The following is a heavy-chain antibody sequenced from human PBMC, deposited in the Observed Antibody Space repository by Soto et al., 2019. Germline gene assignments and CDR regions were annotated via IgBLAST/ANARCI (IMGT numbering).Heavy chain of an antibody. CDR1: GGSLSEYK. J-gene: IGHJ6*02. V-gene: IGHV4-34*02. CDR2: INYSGAT. D-gene: IGHD3-10*01. CDR3: ARENRLGLWFGERLYYHSYGMDV. Sequence: QVQLQQWGAGLLKPSKTLSLTCAVNGGSLSEYKWSGIRQIPGKGLEWIGQINYSGATDYNPTLSSRPTISIDTDKNQFSTKLRSVTAADAAVYYCARENRLGLWFGERLYYHSYGMDVWGHGTAVTVSS.